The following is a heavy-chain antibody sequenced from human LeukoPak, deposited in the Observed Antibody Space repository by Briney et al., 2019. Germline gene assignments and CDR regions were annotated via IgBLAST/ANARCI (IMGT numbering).Heavy chain of an antibody. D-gene: IGHD6-19*01. CDR1: GGSISSYY. V-gene: IGHV4-59*01. CDR2: IYYSGST. J-gene: IGHJ4*02. CDR3: AREDRYSSGWHHFDY. Sequence: SETLSLTCTVSGGSISSYYWSWIRQPPGKGLEWIGYIYYSGSTNYSPSLKSRVTISVDTSKNQFSLKLSSVTAADTAVYYCAREDRYSSGWHHFDYWGQGTLVTVSS.